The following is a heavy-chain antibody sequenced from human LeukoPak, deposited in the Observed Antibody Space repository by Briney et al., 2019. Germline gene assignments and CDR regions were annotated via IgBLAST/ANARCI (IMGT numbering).Heavy chain of an antibody. Sequence: GGSRRLSCAASGFTFSTYSMNWVRQAPGKGLEWVSYISSGSNTIYYADSVKGRFTISRDNAKNSLYLQMNSLRAEDTAVYYCSLEWLSRSAMDVWGKGTTVTVSS. V-gene: IGHV3-48*04. CDR1: GFTFSTYS. D-gene: IGHD3-3*01. CDR2: ISSGSNTI. CDR3: SLEWLSRSAMDV. J-gene: IGHJ6*04.